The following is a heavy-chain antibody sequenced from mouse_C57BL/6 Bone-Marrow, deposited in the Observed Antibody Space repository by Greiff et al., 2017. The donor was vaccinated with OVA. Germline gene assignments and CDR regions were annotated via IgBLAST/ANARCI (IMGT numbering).Heavy chain of an antibody. D-gene: IGHD1-1*01. CDR3: ARLGLRSGSSYFDY. CDR1: GYTFTSYW. V-gene: IGHV1-64*01. CDR2: IHPNSGST. J-gene: IGHJ2*01. Sequence: QVQLQQPGAELVKPGASVKLSCKASGYTFTSYWMHWVKQRPGQGLEWIGMIHPNSGSTNYNEKFKSKATLTVDKSSSTAYMQLSSLTSEDSAVYYCARLGLRSGSSYFDYWGQGTTLTVSS.